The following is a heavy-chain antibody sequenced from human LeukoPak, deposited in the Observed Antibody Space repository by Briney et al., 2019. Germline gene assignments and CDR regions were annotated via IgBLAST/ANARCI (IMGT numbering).Heavy chain of an antibody. Sequence: ASVKVSCKASGYTFTSYYMHWVRQAPGQGLEWMGIINPSGGSTSYAQKFQGRVTMTRDTSTSTVYMELSSLRSKDTAVYYCARVPDSSSWYRTYYFDYWGQGTLVTVSS. J-gene: IGHJ4*02. CDR3: ARVPDSSSWYRTYYFDY. V-gene: IGHV1-46*01. CDR2: INPSGGST. D-gene: IGHD6-13*01. CDR1: GYTFTSYY.